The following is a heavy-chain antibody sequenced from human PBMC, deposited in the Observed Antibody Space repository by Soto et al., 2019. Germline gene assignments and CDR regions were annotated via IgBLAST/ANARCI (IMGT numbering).Heavy chain of an antibody. CDR3: ARLGDDTFGGVIPWAPDY. CDR1: GGSISSSSDY. J-gene: IGHJ4*02. CDR2: IYYSGST. V-gene: IGHV4-39*01. D-gene: IGHD3-16*02. Sequence: PSETLSLTCTVAGGSISSSSDYWGWIRQPPGKGLEWIGSIYYSGSTYYNPSLKSRVTISVDTSKNQFSLKLSSVTAADTAVYYCARLGDDTFGGVIPWAPDYWGQGTLVTVSS.